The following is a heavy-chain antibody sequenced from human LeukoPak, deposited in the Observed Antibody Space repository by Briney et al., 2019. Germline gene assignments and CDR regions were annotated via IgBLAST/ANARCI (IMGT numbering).Heavy chain of an antibody. V-gene: IGHV3-53*01. CDR1: GFTVSSNY. CDR2: IYSGGST. CDR3: ASPTPTTVITIRGDYYYGMDV. Sequence: GGSLRLSCAASGFTVSSNYMSWVRQAPGTGLEWLSVIYSGGSTYYADSVKGRFTISRDNSKNTLYLQMNSLRAEDTAVYYCASPTPTTVITIRGDYYYGMDVWGQGTTVTVSS. J-gene: IGHJ6*02. D-gene: IGHD3-3*01.